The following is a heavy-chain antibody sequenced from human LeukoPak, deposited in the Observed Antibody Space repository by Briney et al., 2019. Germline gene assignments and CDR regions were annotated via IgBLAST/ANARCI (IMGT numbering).Heavy chain of an antibody. CDR2: IHYTGST. J-gene: IGHJ6*02. CDR1: GGSISSYY. D-gene: IGHD6-19*01. V-gene: IGHV4-59*01. CDR3: ARESFPYSSGWYYYYGMDV. Sequence: SETLSLTCTVSGGSISSYYWSWIRQPPGKGLEWIGYIHYTGSTNYNPSLKSRVTISVDTSKNQFSLKLSSVTAADTAVYYCARESFPYSSGWYYYYGMDVWGQGTTVTVSS.